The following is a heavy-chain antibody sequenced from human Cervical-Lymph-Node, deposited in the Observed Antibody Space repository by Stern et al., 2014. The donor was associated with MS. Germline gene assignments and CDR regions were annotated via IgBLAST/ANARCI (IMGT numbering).Heavy chain of an antibody. J-gene: IGHJ3*02. CDR1: GFKFNEYY. CDR3: SNGFDI. Sequence: VQLVESGGGLVKPGGSLRLSCAASGFKFNEYYMTWIRQAPGKGLEWISYMSSSATVIHYADSVKGRFTISRDNAKNSLYLQMNNLRAEDTALYYCSNGFDIWGQGTMVTVSS. CDR2: MSSSATVI. V-gene: IGHV3-11*01.